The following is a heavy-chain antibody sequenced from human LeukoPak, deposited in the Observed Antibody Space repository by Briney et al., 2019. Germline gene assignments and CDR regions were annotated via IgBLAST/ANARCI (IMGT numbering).Heavy chain of an antibody. CDR2: IWYDGSNK. CDR3: AKDLGFRVGATAGGDY. D-gene: IGHD1-26*01. Sequence: GGSLRLSCAASAFTFSSYGMHWVRQAPGKGLEWVAVIWYDGSNKYYADSVKGRFTISRDNSKNTLYLQMNSLRAEDTAVYYCAKDLGFRVGATAGGDYWGQGTLVTVSS. CDR1: AFTFSSYG. V-gene: IGHV3-33*06. J-gene: IGHJ4*02.